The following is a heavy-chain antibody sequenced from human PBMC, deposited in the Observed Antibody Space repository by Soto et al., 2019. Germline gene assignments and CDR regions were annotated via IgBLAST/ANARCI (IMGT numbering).Heavy chain of an antibody. CDR1: GFTFDDYA. CDR3: AKDDSYYYYYMDV. V-gene: IGHV3-9*01. J-gene: IGHJ6*03. CDR2: ISWNSGSI. D-gene: IGHD3-22*01. Sequence: GGSLRLSCAASGFTFDDYAMHWVRQAPGKGLEWVSGISWNSGSIGYADSVKGRFTISRDNAMNSLYLQMNSLRAEDTDLYYCAKDDSYYYYYMDVWGKGTTVTVAS.